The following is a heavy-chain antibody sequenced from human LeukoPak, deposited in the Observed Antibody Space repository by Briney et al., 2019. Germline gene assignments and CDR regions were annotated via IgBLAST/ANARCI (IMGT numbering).Heavy chain of an antibody. V-gene: IGHV3-23*01. CDR2: ISGSGGST. CDR3: ARTGGGSGY. D-gene: IGHD2-15*01. Sequence: GGSLRLSCAASVFTFSSYSMSWVRQAPGKGLEWVSGISGSGGSTYYADSVKGRFTISRDNSKNTLYLQMNSLRAEDTAVYYCARTGGGSGYWGQGTLVTVSS. J-gene: IGHJ4*02. CDR1: VFTFSSYS.